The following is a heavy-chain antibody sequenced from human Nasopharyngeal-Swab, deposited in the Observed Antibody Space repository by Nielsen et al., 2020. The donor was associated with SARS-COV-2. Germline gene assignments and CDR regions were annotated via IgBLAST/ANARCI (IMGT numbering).Heavy chain of an antibody. CDR2: ISSSGSTI. Sequence: GGSLRLSCAASGFTFSSYGMHWIRQAPGKGLEWVSYISSSGSTIYYADSVKGRFTISRDNAKNSLYLQMNSLRAEDTAVYYCARVNGQLALAVRYFDLWGRGTLVTVSS. D-gene: IGHD6-6*01. CDR1: GFTFSSYG. V-gene: IGHV3-48*04. CDR3: ARVNGQLALAVRYFDL. J-gene: IGHJ2*01.